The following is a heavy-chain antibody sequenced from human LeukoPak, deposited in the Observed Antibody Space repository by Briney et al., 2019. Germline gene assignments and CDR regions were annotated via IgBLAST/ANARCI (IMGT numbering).Heavy chain of an antibody. J-gene: IGHJ5*02. CDR3: ATGHNNEFDP. Sequence: SETLSLTCTVSGGSISRSTYYWGWIRQPPGKGLEWIGSIYYSGSTYYNPSLKSRVNILVDTSKNQFSLKLSSVTAADTAVYYCATGHNNEFDPWGQGTLVTVSS. V-gene: IGHV4-39*01. CDR1: GGSISRSTYY. D-gene: IGHD2-8*01. CDR2: IYYSGST.